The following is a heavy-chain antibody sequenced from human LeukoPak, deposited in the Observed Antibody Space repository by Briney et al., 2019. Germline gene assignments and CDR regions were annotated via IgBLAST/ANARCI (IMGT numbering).Heavy chain of an antibody. CDR1: GFTFSSYG. D-gene: IGHD3-10*01. V-gene: IGHV3-30*03. Sequence: PGRSLGLSCAASGFTFSSYGMHWVRQAPGKGLEWVAVISYEGSNKSYADSVKGRFTISRDNAKNSLYLQMNSLRDDDTAVYYCARSITMIRGATLPIDCWGLGSLVTVSS. CDR3: ARSITMIRGATLPIDC. J-gene: IGHJ4*02. CDR2: ISYEGSNK.